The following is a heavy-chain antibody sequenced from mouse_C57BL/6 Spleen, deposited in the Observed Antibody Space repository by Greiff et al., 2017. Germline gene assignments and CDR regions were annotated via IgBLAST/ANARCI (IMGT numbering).Heavy chain of an antibody. J-gene: IGHJ2*01. Sequence: QVQLQQPGAELVMPGASVKLSCKASGYTFTSYWLHWVKQRPGQGLEWIGEIDPSDSYTNYNQKFKGKSTLTVDTSSRTAYMPLSSLTSEDSSVYYCTRTSLWPEYYFDYWVQGPTLTVSS. CDR2: IDPSDSYT. V-gene: IGHV1-69*01. CDR3: TRTSLWPEYYFDY. CDR1: GYTFTSYW.